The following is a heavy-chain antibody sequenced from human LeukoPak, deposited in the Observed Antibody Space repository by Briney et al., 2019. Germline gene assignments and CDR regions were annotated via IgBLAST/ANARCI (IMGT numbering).Heavy chain of an antibody. CDR2: IWYDGTNK. CDR3: AKDTLDSSGYCFDY. CDR1: GFIFSNYA. V-gene: IGHV3-33*06. J-gene: IGHJ4*02. Sequence: PGGSLRLSCAASGFIFSNYAMHWVRQAPGKGLEWVAVIWYDGTNKYYADSVKGRFTISGDNSKNTLYLQMNSLRAEDTAVYYCAKDTLDSSGYCFDYWGQGTLVTVSS. D-gene: IGHD3-22*01.